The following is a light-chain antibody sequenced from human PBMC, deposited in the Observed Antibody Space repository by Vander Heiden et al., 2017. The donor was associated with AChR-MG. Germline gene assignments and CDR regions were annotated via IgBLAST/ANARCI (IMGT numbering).Light chain of an antibody. J-gene: IGLJ1*01. CDR3: QAWDSSTVV. CDR2: QDS. V-gene: IGLV3-1*01. Sequence: SYELTQPPSVSVSPGQTASITCSGDKLGDKYACWYQQKPGQSPVLVIYQDSKRPSGIPERFSGSNSGNTATLTISGTQAMDEADDYCQAWDSSTVVCGTGTKVTVI. CDR1: KLGDKY.